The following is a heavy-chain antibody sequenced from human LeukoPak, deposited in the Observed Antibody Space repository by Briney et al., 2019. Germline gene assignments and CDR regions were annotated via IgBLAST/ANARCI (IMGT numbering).Heavy chain of an antibody. V-gene: IGHV3-48*03. Sequence: EPGGSLTLSCAPSGFPFSAYEINWVRQAPGEGLEWVSYISSGGNTIYYADSVKGRFPISRDNAKTSLYLQVNSLRAEDTAVYYCARVGRGSGSPFDCWGQGTLVTVSS. CDR1: GFPFSAYE. J-gene: IGHJ4*02. D-gene: IGHD3-10*01. CDR2: ISSGGNTI. CDR3: ARVGRGSGSPFDC.